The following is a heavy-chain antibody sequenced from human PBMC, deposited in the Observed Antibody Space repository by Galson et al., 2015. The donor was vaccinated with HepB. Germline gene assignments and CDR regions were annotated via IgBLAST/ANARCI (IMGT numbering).Heavy chain of an antibody. CDR2: INPSGGST. D-gene: IGHD4-17*01. J-gene: IGHJ6*02. V-gene: IGHV1-46*03. CDR3: ASQSGERLAYGDYNYYYYGMDV. Sequence: SVKVSCKASGYTFTSYYMHWVRQAPGQGLEWMGIINPSGGSTSYAQKFQGRVTMTRDTSTSTVYMELSSLRSEDTAVYYCASQSGERLAYGDYNYYYYGMDVWGQGTTVTVSS. CDR1: GYTFTSYY.